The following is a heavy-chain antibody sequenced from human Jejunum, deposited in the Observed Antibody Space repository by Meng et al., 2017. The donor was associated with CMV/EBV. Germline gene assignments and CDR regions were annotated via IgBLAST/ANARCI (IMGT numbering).Heavy chain of an antibody. J-gene: IGHJ4*02. CDR2: KPPTESS. Sequence: DSISNLHWWSWVRQPPGQGLEWLGEKPPTESSNYNPSLKSRVTISVDRSKNQFSLKLTSVTAADTAVYYCVRGRCTRTSCYKGAFDFWSQGVLVTVSS. V-gene: IGHV4-4*02. CDR1: DSISNLHW. D-gene: IGHD2-2*02. CDR3: VRGRCTRTSCYKGAFDF.